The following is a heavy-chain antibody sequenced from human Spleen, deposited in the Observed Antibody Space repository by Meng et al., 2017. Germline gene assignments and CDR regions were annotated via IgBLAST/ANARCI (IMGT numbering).Heavy chain of an antibody. D-gene: IGHD2-15*01. V-gene: IGHV5-51*01. CDR1: GYTFSNYW. Sequence: KVSCKGSGYTFSNYWIAWVRQMPGKGLEWIGIIYPGDSDTRYSPSFQGQVTISADKSISIAYLQWSSLKASDTAMYYCARRSWVFDYGMDVWGQGTTVTGSS. CDR3: ARRSWVFDYGMDV. J-gene: IGHJ6*01. CDR2: IYPGDSDT.